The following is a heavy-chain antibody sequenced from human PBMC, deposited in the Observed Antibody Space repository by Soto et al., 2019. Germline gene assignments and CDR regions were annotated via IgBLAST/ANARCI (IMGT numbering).Heavy chain of an antibody. CDR2: ISSSSSYI. CDR1: GFTFSSYS. CDR3: ARYQAPVIYYDSSDDGGMDV. J-gene: IGHJ6*02. Sequence: GSLRLSCAASGFTFSSYSMNWVRQAPGKGLEWVSSISSSSSYIYYADSVKGRFTISRDNAKNSLYLQMNSLRAEDTAVYYCARYQAPVIYYDSSDDGGMDVWGQGTTVTVYS. V-gene: IGHV3-21*01. D-gene: IGHD3-22*01.